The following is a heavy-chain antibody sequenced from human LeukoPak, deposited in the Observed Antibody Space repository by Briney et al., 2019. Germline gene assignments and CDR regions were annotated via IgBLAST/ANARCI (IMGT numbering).Heavy chain of an antibody. Sequence: GGSLRLSCAASRFTFSAYSMNWVRQAPGKGLEWVGRIKPKTDGETTEYAAPVKDRFSISRDDSKSMMYLQMNSLKTEDTAVYYCITPLPYSAQGGQGTLVTVSS. D-gene: IGHD2-21*01. J-gene: IGHJ4*02. CDR1: RFTFSAYS. CDR2: IKPKTDGETT. V-gene: IGHV3-15*07. CDR3: ITPLPYSAQ.